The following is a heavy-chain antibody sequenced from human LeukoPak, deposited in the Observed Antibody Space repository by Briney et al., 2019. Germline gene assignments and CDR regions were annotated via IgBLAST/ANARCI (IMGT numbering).Heavy chain of an antibody. J-gene: IGHJ4*02. Sequence: GGSLRLSCAASGFTFSSYGMHWVRQAPGKGLEWVAFIRYDGSNKYYADSVKGRFTISRDNSKNTLYLQMNSLRAEDTAVYYCAKTKGDGYYDYIWGSYRYYYFDYWGQGTLVTVSS. CDR2: IRYDGSNK. CDR1: GFTFSSYG. V-gene: IGHV3-30*02. D-gene: IGHD3-16*02. CDR3: AKTKGDGYYDYIWGSYRYYYFDY.